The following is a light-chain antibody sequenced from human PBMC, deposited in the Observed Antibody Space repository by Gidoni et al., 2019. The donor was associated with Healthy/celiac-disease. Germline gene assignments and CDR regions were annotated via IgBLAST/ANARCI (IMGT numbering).Light chain of an antibody. Sequence: IVMTQSPATLSVSPGKRATLSCRASQTVSSNLAWYQQKPGQAPRLLIYGASTRATGIPARFSGSGSGTEFTLTISSLQSEDFAVYYCQQYNNPITFGQGTRLEIK. V-gene: IGKV3D-15*01. J-gene: IGKJ5*01. CDR2: GAS. CDR1: QTVSSN. CDR3: QQYNNPIT.